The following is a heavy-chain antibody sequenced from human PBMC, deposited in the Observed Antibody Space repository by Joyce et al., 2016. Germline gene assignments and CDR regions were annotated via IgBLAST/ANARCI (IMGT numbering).Heavy chain of an antibody. J-gene: IGHJ5*02. CDR1: GYTFTSYD. V-gene: IGHV1-8*01. CDR3: AREAVTGTDL. Sequence: QVQLVQSGAEVKKPGASVKGSCKGSGYTFTSYDINWVRQATGQGLEWMGWMNPSNGNTDFAQKFQGRVSKTRNTSISTAYMELSGLRSEDTAVYYCAREAVTGTDLWGQGTLVTVSS. D-gene: IGHD1-7*01. CDR2: MNPSNGNT.